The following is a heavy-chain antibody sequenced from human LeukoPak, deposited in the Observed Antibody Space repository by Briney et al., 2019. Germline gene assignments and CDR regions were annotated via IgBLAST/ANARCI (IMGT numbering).Heavy chain of an antibody. CDR2: ISAYNGNT. Sequence: GASVKVSCKASGYTFTGYGISWVRQAPGQGLEWMGWISAYNGNTNYAQKLQGRVTMTTDTSTSTAYMELRSLRSDDTAVYYCARWWYDSSGYYYFDYWGQGTLVTVSS. CDR3: ARWWYDSSGYYYFDY. CDR1: GYTFTGYG. V-gene: IGHV1-18*01. J-gene: IGHJ4*02. D-gene: IGHD3-22*01.